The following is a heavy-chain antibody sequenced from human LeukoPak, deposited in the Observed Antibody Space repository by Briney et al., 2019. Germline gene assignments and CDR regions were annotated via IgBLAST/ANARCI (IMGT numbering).Heavy chain of an antibody. J-gene: IGHJ5*02. V-gene: IGHV3-21*01. CDR3: ARGAGECSGGSCYVINWFDP. D-gene: IGHD2-15*01. CDR1: GFTFSSYS. CDR2: ISSSSSYI. Sequence: GGSLRLSCAASGFTFSSYSMNWVRQAPGKGLEWVSSISSSSSYIYYADSVKGRFTISRDNAKNSLYLQMNSLRAEDTAVYYCARGAGECSGGSCYVINWFDPWAREPWSPSPQ.